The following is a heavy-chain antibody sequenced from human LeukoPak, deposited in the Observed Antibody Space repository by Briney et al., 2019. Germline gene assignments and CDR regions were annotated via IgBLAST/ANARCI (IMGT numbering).Heavy chain of an antibody. CDR1: GGSISSYY. D-gene: IGHD4-23*01. CDR3: ARGRWYFDD. CDR2: IYYSGST. J-gene: IGHJ4*02. Sequence: SETLSLTCTVSGGSISSYYWSWMWQPPGKGLEWIGYIYYSGSTNYNPSLKSRVTISVDTSKNQFSLKLSSVTAADTAVHYCARGRWYFDDWGQGTLVTVSS. V-gene: IGHV4-59*01.